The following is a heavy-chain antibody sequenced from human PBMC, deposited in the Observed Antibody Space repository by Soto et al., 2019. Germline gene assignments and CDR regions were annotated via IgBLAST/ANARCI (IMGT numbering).Heavy chain of an antibody. CDR3: ARAIGPTLFDY. D-gene: IGHD3-22*01. Sequence: GGSLRLSCSASGFIFSSYDIHWVRQGPGKGLEWVSAIGTTGDTNYAGSVKGRFTISRENAKNSLYLQMNSLRAGDTAIYFCARAIGPTLFDYWGQGALVTV. CDR1: GFIFSSYD. J-gene: IGHJ4*02. V-gene: IGHV3-13*04. CDR2: IGTTGDT.